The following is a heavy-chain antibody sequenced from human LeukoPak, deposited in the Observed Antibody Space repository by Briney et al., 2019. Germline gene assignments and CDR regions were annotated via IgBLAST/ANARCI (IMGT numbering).Heavy chain of an antibody. CDR3: TKEPLDY. V-gene: IGHV3-9*03. J-gene: IGHJ4*02. CDR2: ISWDSRST. Sequence: PGGSLRLSCAASGFTFDDYAMHWVRQAPGKGLEWVSGISWDSRSTGYADSVKGRFTISRDNAKNSLYLQMNSLRAEDMALYYCTKEPLDYWGQGTLVTVSS. CDR1: GFTFDDYA.